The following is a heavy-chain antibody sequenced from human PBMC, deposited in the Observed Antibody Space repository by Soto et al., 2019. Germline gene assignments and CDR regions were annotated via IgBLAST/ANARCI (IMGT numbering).Heavy chain of an antibody. D-gene: IGHD1-1*01. V-gene: IGHV3-73*01. Sequence: PGGSLRLSCAASGFTFSGSAMHWVRQASGKGLEWVGRIRSKANSYATAYAASVKGRFTISRDDSKNTAYLQMNSLRAGDTAVYYCVRGHCTSMNCYGLGKPTAGTENIYGVDVWGQGTSVTVSS. CDR2: IRSKANSYAT. CDR3: VRGHCTSMNCYGLGKPTAGTENIYGVDV. J-gene: IGHJ6*02. CDR1: GFTFSGSA.